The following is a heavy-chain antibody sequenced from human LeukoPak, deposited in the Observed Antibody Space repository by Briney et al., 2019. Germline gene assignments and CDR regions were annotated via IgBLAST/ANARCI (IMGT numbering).Heavy chain of an antibody. CDR1: GGSFSGYY. CDR3: ARRLRLLRPCIP. J-gene: IGHJ5*02. CDR2: INHSGST. D-gene: IGHD4-17*01. Sequence: SETLSLTCAVYGGSFSGYYWSWIRQPPGKGLEWIGEINHSGSTNYNPSLKSRVTISVDTSKNQFSLKLSSVTAADTAVYYCARRLRLLRPCIPWGQGTLVTGSS. V-gene: IGHV4-34*01.